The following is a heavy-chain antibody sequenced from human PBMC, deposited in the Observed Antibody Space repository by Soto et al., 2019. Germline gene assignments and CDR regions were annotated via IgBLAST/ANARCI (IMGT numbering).Heavy chain of an antibody. V-gene: IGHV3-53*01. D-gene: IGHD3-10*01. CDR1: GLTVSTNY. CDR3: TRDRRILGGRTRGFDY. J-gene: IGHJ4*02. CDR2: FEGGGIT. Sequence: EVQLVDSGGGLVQPGGSLRLSCAASGLTVSTNYMSWVRQAPGKGLEWVSVFEGGGITSYTDSVKGRFTVSRDTSKNTLYLQMNGLRDEDTAVYYCTRDRRILGGRTRGFDYWSQGTLVTVSS.